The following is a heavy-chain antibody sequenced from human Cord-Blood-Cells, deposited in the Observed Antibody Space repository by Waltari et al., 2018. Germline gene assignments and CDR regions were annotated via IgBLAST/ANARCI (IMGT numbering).Heavy chain of an antibody. D-gene: IGHD6-13*01. CDR2: INHSGST. J-gene: IGHJ4*02. V-gene: IGHV4-34*01. Sequence: QVQLQQWGAGLLKPSETLSLTCPVSCGSFRGYYWSWIRQPPGKGLEWIGEINHSGSTNYNPSLKSRVTISVDTSKNQFSLKLSSVTAADTAVYYCARTQQLSPFDYWGQGTLVTVSS. CDR1: CGSFRGYY. CDR3: ARTQQLSPFDY.